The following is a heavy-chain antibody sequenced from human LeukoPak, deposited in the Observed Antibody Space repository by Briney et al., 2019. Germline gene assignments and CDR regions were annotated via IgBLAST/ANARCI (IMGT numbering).Heavy chain of an antibody. CDR1: GFTFSNYA. J-gene: IGHJ6*03. Sequence: PGGSLRLSCAASGFTFSNYAMSWVRQAPGKGLEWVSAISGSGGSTYYADSVKGRFTISRDNSKNTLYLQMNSLRAEDTAVYYCAKDGGRYCGGDCYLSSGYYYYMDVWGKGTTVTVSS. D-gene: IGHD2-21*02. V-gene: IGHV3-23*01. CDR3: AKDGGRYCGGDCYLSSGYYYYMDV. CDR2: ISGSGGST.